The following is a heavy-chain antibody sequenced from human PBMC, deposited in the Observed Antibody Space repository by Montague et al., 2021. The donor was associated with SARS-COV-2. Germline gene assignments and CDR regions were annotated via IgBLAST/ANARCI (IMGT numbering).Heavy chain of an antibody. V-gene: IGHV4-4*07. Sequence: SETLSLTCTVSGGSISSYYRSWIRQPAGKGLEWIGFIYANGNFDYNPSLNIRVSMSMDTSKQEFSMKLISVTAADTAVYYYARAAYYFGPGREHHVPFDPWGQGILVTVSS. J-gene: IGHJ5*02. D-gene: IGHD2/OR15-2a*01. CDR2: IYANGNF. CDR3: ARAAYYFGPGREHHVPFDP. CDR1: GGSISSYY.